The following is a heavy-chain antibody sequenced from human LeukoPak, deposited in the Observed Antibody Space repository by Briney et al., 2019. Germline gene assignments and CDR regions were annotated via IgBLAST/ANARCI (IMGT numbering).Heavy chain of an antibody. CDR1: GFTFSSYA. CDR2: ISGSGAGT. CDR3: AKMVRAFQTISYYFDY. D-gene: IGHD1-7*01. Sequence: GGSLRLSCAVSGFTFSSYAMNWVRQAPGKGLEWVSGISGSGAGTYYADSVKGRFTISRDNSKNTLYLQMSSLRAEDTAVYYCAKMVRAFQTISYYFDYWGQGTLVTVSS. V-gene: IGHV3-23*01. J-gene: IGHJ4*02.